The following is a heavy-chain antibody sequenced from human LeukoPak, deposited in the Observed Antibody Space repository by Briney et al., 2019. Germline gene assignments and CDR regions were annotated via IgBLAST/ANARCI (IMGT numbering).Heavy chain of an antibody. CDR2: ITGSGGAV. CDR3: ARNGGGLDY. D-gene: IGHD3-16*01. CDR1: EFTFSSYD. V-gene: IGHV3-48*03. Sequence: TGGSLRLSCAASEFTFSSYDIIWVRQAPGKGLEWVSWITGSGGAVKYTDSVKGRFTISRDNAKKSVYLQMNSLRVEDTAVYYCARNGGGLDYWGQGTLVTVSS. J-gene: IGHJ4*02.